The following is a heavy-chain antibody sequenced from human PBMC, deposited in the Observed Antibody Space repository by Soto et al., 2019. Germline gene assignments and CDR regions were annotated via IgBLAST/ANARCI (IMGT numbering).Heavy chain of an antibody. CDR3: TTHVDTAMVHDAFDI. Sequence: LRLSCAASGFTFSNAWMSWVRQAPGKGLEWVGRIKSKTDGGTTDYAAPVKGRFTISRDDSKNTLYLQMNSLKTEDTAVYYCTTHVDTAMVHDAFDIWGQGTMATVSS. V-gene: IGHV3-15*01. CDR1: GFTFSNAW. J-gene: IGHJ3*02. CDR2: IKSKTDGGTT. D-gene: IGHD5-18*01.